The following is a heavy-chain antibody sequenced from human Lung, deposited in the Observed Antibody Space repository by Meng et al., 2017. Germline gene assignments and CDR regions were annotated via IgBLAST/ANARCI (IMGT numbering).Heavy chain of an antibody. J-gene: IGHJ4*02. D-gene: IGHD2-15*01. Sequence: VQLRESGPGLVKPSQTLSLTCTVSGGSISSGDYSWSWIRQPPGKGLEWIGYISHSGSTYYNPSLKNRVTISVDRSKNQFSLRLTSVTAADTPVYSCARSGYCSGSSCYGSFDSWGQGTLVTVSS. CDR2: ISHSGST. V-gene: IGHV4-30-2*01. CDR3: ARSGYCSGSSCYGSFDS. CDR1: GGSISSGDYS.